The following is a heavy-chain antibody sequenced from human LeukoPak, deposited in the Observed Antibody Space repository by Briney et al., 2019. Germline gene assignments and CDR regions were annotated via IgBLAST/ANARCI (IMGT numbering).Heavy chain of an antibody. CDR3: ARALDIVVVVAANTDYYYGMGV. J-gene: IGHJ6*02. D-gene: IGHD2-15*01. CDR1: GYTFTSYY. CDR2: INPSGGST. Sequence: ASVKVSCKASGYTFTSYYMHWVRQAPGQGLEWMGIINPSGGSTSYAQKFQGRVTMTRDTSTSTVYMELSSLRSEDTAVYYCARALDIVVVVAANTDYYYGMGVWGQGTTVTVSS. V-gene: IGHV1-46*01.